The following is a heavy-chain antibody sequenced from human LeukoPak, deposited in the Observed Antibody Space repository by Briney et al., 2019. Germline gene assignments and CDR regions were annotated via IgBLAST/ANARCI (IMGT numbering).Heavy chain of an antibody. CDR1: GGSFSGYY. V-gene: IGHV4-34*01. CDR3: ARDPTSPGQDAFDI. CDR2: INHSGST. D-gene: IGHD2-2*01. Sequence: SETLSLTCAVYGGSFSGYYWSWIRQPPGKGLEWIGEINHSGSTNYNPSLKSRVTISADTSKNQFSLKLSSVTAADTAVYYCARDPTSPGQDAFDIWGQGTMVTVSS. J-gene: IGHJ3*02.